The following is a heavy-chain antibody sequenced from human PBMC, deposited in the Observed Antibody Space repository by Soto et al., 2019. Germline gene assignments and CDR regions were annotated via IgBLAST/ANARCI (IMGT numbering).Heavy chain of an antibody. D-gene: IGHD3-10*01. Sequence: GASVKVSCKASGYTFTSYGISWVRQAPGQGLEWMGWISAYNGNTNYAQKLQGRVTMTTDTSTSTAYMELRSLRSDDTAVYYCARDLGGRRITMVRGSYYTQTYYYGMDVWGQGTTVTVSS. CDR3: ARDLGGRRITMVRGSYYTQTYYYGMDV. CDR1: GYTFTSYG. J-gene: IGHJ6*02. CDR2: ISAYNGNT. V-gene: IGHV1-18*01.